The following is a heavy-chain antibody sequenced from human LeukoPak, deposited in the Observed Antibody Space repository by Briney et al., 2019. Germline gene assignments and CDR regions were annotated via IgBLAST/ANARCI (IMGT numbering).Heavy chain of an antibody. D-gene: IGHD2-2*01. CDR1: GYTFTVYY. Sequence: ASVKVSSKASGYTFTVYYTHWVRPAPGQGLEWMGWINPNSGGTNYAQKFQGRVTTTRDTSISTAYMELSRLRSDDTAVYYCAREEDVVVPAARGDYWGQGTLVTVSS. CDR2: INPNSGGT. V-gene: IGHV1-2*02. CDR3: AREEDVVVPAARGDY. J-gene: IGHJ4*02.